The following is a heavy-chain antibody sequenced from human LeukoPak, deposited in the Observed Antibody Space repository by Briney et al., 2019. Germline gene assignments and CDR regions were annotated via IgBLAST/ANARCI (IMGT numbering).Heavy chain of an antibody. Sequence: ASVKVSCKASGYTFTSYDINWVRQATGQGLEWMGWMNPNSGNTGYAQKFQGRVTMTRNTSISTAYMELSSLRSEDTAMYYCARDLYDILTGSYGMDVWGQGTTVTVSS. D-gene: IGHD3-9*01. CDR2: MNPNSGNT. V-gene: IGHV1-8*01. CDR3: ARDLYDILTGSYGMDV. J-gene: IGHJ6*02. CDR1: GYTFTSYD.